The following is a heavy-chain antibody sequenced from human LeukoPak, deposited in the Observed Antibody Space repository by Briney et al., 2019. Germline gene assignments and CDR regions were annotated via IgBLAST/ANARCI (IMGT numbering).Heavy chain of an antibody. Sequence: SETLSLTCAVYGGSFSGYYWSWIRQPPGKGLEWIGEINHSGSTNYNPSLKSRVTISVDTSKKQFSLKLSSVTAADTAVYYCARGAPRQHGGLPRVRLPHHFDPWGQGTLVTVSS. V-gene: IGHV4-34*01. D-gene: IGHD2-21*02. J-gene: IGHJ5*02. CDR3: ARGAPRQHGGLPRVRLPHHFDP. CDR1: GGSFSGYY. CDR2: INHSGST.